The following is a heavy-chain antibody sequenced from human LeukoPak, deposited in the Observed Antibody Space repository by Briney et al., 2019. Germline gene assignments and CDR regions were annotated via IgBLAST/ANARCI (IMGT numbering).Heavy chain of an antibody. CDR2: FDPEDGET. D-gene: IGHD3-22*01. CDR1: GYTLTEFS. Sequence: ASVKVSCKVSGYTLTEFSMHWVRQAPGKGLEWMGGFDPEDGETIYAQELQGRVTMTKDTSTDTAYMELSSLRSEDTAVYYCATWYYYDSSDYYLADYWGQGTLVTVSS. CDR3: ATWYYYDSSDYYLADY. V-gene: IGHV1-24*01. J-gene: IGHJ4*02.